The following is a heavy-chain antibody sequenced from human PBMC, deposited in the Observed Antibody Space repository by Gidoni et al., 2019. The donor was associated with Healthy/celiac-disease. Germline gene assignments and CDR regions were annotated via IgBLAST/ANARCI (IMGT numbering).Heavy chain of an antibody. CDR1: GGTFSSYA. CDR3: ARNPPSEEYYYDSSGLDY. V-gene: IGHV1-69*04. CDR2: IIPILGIA. Sequence: QVQLVQSGAEVKKPGSSVKVSCKASGGTFSSYAISWVRQAPGQGLEWMGRIIPILGIANYAQKFQGRVTITADKSTSTAYMELSSLRSEDTAVYYCARNPPSEEYYYDSSGLDYWGQGTLVTVSS. D-gene: IGHD3-22*01. J-gene: IGHJ4*02.